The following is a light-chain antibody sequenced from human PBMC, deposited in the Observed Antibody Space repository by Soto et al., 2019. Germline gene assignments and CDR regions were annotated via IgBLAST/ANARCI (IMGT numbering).Light chain of an antibody. V-gene: IGKV1-39*01. CDR1: QNVRSY. CDR3: QQTFSIPRR. J-gene: IGKJ3*01. CDR2: ETS. Sequence: DLQMTQSPSSLSASLGDRVTIACRASQNVRSYLNWYQQRPGKAPKLLISETSTLESGVPSKFSGKGYGKGLTLAISSLQPEDFATYYCQQTFSIPRRLGPGTQVHI.